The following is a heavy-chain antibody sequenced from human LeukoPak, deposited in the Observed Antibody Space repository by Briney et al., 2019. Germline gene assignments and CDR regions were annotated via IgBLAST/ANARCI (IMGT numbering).Heavy chain of an antibody. V-gene: IGHV3-33*06. Sequence: PGGSLRLSCAASGFIFSTYGMHWDRQAPGKGLEWVAVIWYDGSNKYYADSVKGRFTISRDNSKNTLYLQMNSLRAEDTAVYYCAKDRDTAMEIDYWGQGTLVTVSS. CDR3: AKDRDTAMEIDY. CDR2: IWYDGSNK. CDR1: GFIFSTYG. J-gene: IGHJ4*02. D-gene: IGHD5-18*01.